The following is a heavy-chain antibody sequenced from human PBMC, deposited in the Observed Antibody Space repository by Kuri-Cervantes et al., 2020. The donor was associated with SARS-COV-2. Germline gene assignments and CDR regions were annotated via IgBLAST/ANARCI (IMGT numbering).Heavy chain of an antibody. V-gene: IGHV4-39*01. CDR3: ARQSAYYDASGSWVYYFDY. D-gene: IGHD3-22*01. Sequence: GSLRLSCSVSGGSVSSSGFFWGWIRQPPGKGLEWIGNIYYSGLTYYNPSLKNRVTMSVDTSRNQVSLKLSSVTAADTAVYYCARQSAYYDASGSWVYYFDYWGQGTLVTVSS. J-gene: IGHJ4*02. CDR2: IYYSGLT. CDR1: GGSVSSSGFF.